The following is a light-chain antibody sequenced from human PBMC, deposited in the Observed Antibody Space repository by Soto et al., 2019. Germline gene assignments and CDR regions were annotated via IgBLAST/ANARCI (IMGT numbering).Light chain of an antibody. CDR2: EGS. J-gene: IGLJ3*02. Sequence: QSVLTQPASVSGSPGQSITISCTGSSSDVGSYNLVSWHQQYPGQAPKLMIYEGSKRPSGVSNRFSGSKSGNTASLTISGLQAEDEAEYYRCSYAGRSTLVFGGGTKLTVL. CDR1: SSDVGSYNL. V-gene: IGLV2-23*01. CDR3: CSYAGRSTLV.